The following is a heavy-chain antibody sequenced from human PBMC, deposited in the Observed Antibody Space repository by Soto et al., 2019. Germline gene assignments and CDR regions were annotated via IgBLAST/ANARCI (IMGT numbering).Heavy chain of an antibody. CDR1: GGSISSYY. CDR2: IYYSGST. Sequence: SETLSLTCTVSGGSISSYYWSWIRQPPGKGLEWIGDIYYSGSTNYNPSLKSGVTISLETSKNHFSLKLSSAPAADTAVYYCARLHEVPTALYHYYMHVRGKRPTVTVSS. D-gene: IGHD2-2*01. CDR3: ARLHEVPTALYHYYMHV. J-gene: IGHJ6*03. V-gene: IGHV4-59*08.